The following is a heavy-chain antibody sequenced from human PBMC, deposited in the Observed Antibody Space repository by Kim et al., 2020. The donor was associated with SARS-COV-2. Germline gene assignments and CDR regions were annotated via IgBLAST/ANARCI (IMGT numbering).Heavy chain of an antibody. J-gene: IGHJ4*02. D-gene: IGHD3-10*01. V-gene: IGHV4-59*01. CDR1: GGSISSYY. CDR3: ARSSFGELPWCFDY. CDR2: IYYSGST. Sequence: SETLSLTCTVSGGSISSYYWSWIRQPPGKGLEWIGYIYYSGSTNYNPTLKSRVTISVDTSKNQFSPKLSSVTAADTAVYYCARSSFGELPWCFDYCGQGTLVTVSS.